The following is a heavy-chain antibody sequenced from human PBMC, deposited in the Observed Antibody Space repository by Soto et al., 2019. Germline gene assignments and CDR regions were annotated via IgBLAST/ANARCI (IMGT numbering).Heavy chain of an antibody. Sequence: ASVKVSCKASGYTFTSYAMHWVRQAPGQRLEWMGWINAGNGNTKYSQKFQGRVTITRDTSASTAYMELSSLRSEDTAVYYCATLEYYDYIWGSGRAEYFQHWGQGTLVTVSS. CDR1: GYTFTSYA. CDR2: INAGNGNT. CDR3: ATLEYYDYIWGSGRAEYFQH. V-gene: IGHV1-3*01. J-gene: IGHJ1*01. D-gene: IGHD3-16*01.